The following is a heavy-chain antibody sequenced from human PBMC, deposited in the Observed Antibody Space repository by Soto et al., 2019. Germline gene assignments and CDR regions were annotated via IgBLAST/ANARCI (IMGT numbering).Heavy chain of an antibody. CDR2: IKEDGGEK. V-gene: IGHV3-7*01. D-gene: IGHD3-22*01. J-gene: IGHJ4*02. Sequence: GGSLRLSCAVSGFTFSSYWMSWVRQAPGKGLEWVANIKEDGGEKYYVDSVKGRVTISRDNAKNSLYLQMNSLRADDTAVYYCARDSVRGYYDSSGYSTALDSWGQGTLVTVSS. CDR1: GFTFSSYW. CDR3: ARDSVRGYYDSSGYSTALDS.